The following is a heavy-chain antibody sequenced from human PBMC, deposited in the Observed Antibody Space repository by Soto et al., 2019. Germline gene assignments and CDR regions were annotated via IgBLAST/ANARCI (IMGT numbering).Heavy chain of an antibody. CDR3: ARDRLRGNWFDP. V-gene: IGHV4-4*02. Sequence: SETLSLTCAVSGGSSSSSNWWSWVRQPPGKGLEWIGEIYHSGSTNYNPSLKSRVTISVDKSKNQFSLKLSSVTAADTAVYYCARDRLRGNWFDPWGQGTLVTVSS. CDR1: GGSSSSSNW. J-gene: IGHJ5*02. CDR2: IYHSGST. D-gene: IGHD5-12*01.